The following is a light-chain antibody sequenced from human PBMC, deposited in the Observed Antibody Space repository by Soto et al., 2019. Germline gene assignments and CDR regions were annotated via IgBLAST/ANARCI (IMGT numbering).Light chain of an antibody. CDR2: DIS. Sequence: IVLTQSPGTLSLSPGEISILSCRASQSVAGSLAWYQQKPGQAPRLLIYDISTRAAAIPARFSGSGSGTDFTLTVSSLEPEDFALYYCQQRSNRITFGQGTRLEIK. J-gene: IGKJ5*01. CDR1: QSVAGS. CDR3: QQRSNRIT. V-gene: IGKV3-11*01.